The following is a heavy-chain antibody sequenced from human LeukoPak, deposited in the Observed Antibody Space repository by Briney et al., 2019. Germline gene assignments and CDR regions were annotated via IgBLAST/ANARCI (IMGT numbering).Heavy chain of an antibody. V-gene: IGHV4-59*01. CDR2: IYYSGST. CDR1: GGSISSYY. D-gene: IGHD3-10*01. CDR3: ARGGYYGSGSYSPFI. Sequence: PSETLSLTCAVSGGSISSYYWSWIRQPPGKGLEWIGYIYYSGSTNYNPSLKSRVTISVDTSKNQCSLKLSSVTAADTAVYYCARGGYYGSGSYSPFIWGQGTMVTVSS. J-gene: IGHJ3*02.